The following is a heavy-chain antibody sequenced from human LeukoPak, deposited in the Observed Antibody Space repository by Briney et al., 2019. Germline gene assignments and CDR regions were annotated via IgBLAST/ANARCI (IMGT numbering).Heavy chain of an antibody. CDR3: AKALDTYGYMRFDF. Sequence: GSLRLSCAASGFTFVSYAMTWVRQAPGKGLEWVSAINGGGDTTYYADSVKGRFTISRDKSKNTMYLQMNSLRAEDTALYYCAKALDTYGYMRFDFWGQGTLVIVSS. J-gene: IGHJ4*02. CDR2: INGGGDTT. D-gene: IGHD5-18*01. V-gene: IGHV3-23*01. CDR1: GFTFVSYA.